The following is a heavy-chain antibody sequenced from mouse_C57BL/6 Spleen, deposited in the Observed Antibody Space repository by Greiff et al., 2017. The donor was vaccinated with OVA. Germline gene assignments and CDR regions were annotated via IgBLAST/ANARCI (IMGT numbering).Heavy chain of an antibody. CDR1: GYTFTSYW. Sequence: QVQLQQPGAELVKPGASVKLSCKASGYTFTSYWMQWVKQRPGQGLEWIGEIDPSDSYTNYNQKFKGKATLTVDTASSTAYMQLSSLTSEDSAFYYCARRGNSVFDYWGQGTTLTVSS. D-gene: IGHD2-1*01. V-gene: IGHV1-50*01. CDR3: ARRGNSVFDY. CDR2: IDPSDSYT. J-gene: IGHJ2*01.